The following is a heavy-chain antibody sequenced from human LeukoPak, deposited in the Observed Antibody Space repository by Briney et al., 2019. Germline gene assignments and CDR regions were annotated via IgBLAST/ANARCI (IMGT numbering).Heavy chain of an antibody. CDR3: AVHMKTLLAASRRRVGKRRVTRRYNWFDP. D-gene: IGHD2-15*01. J-gene: IGHJ5*02. CDR2: ISAYNGNT. Sequence: ASVKVSCKASGYTFTDYYIHWVRQAPGQGLEWMGWISAYNGNTNYAQKLQGRVTMTTDTSTSTAYMELRSLRSEDPAVYYCAVHMKTLLAASRRRVGKRRVTRRYNWFDPWGQGTLVTVSS. V-gene: IGHV1-18*04. CDR1: GYTFTDYY.